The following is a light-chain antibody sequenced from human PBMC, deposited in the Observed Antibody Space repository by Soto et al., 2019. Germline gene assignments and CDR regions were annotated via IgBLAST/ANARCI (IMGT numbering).Light chain of an antibody. CDR3: QQRSNWYT. V-gene: IGKV3-11*01. CDR1: QSISSF. Sequence: EIVLTQSPATLSLSLGERATLSCRASQSISSFLTWYQHKPGQAPRLLIYDASKRATGIPARFSGSGSGTDFTLTISSLEPEDFGVYYCQQRSNWYTFGPGTKVDIK. CDR2: DAS. J-gene: IGKJ2*01.